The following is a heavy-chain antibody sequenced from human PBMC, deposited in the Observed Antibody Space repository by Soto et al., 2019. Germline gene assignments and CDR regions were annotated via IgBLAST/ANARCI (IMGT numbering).Heavy chain of an antibody. D-gene: IGHD3-22*01. CDR2: INPSGGST. J-gene: IGHJ4*02. Sequence: QVQLVQSGAEVKKPGASVKVSCKASGYTFTSYYMHWVRQAPGQGLEWMGIINPSGGSTSYAQKFQGRVTITRDTSTSTVYMVLSSLRSEDTAVYYCARTKYYYDSSGYYYSGYYFDYWGQGTLVTVSS. V-gene: IGHV1-46*01. CDR1: GYTFTSYY. CDR3: ARTKYYYDSSGYYYSGYYFDY.